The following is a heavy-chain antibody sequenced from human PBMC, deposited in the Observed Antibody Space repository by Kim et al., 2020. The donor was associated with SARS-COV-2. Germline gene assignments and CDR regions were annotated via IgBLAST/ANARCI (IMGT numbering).Heavy chain of an antibody. CDR2: ISSSGSTI. CDR1: GFTFSSYE. J-gene: IGHJ6*02. Sequence: GGSLRLSCAASGFTFSSYEMNWVRQAPGKGLDWVSYISSSGSTIYYADSVKGRFTISRDNAKNSLYLQMNSLRAEDTAVYYCARGRISSWYVGLQLENYYYYGMDVWGQGTTVTVSS. CDR3: ARGRISSWYVGLQLENYYYYGMDV. V-gene: IGHV3-48*03. D-gene: IGHD6-13*01.